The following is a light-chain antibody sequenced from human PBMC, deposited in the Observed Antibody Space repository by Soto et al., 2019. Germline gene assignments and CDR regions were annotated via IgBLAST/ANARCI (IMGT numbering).Light chain of an antibody. J-gene: IGKJ3*01. CDR3: HQYGRSPIYT. CDR1: QSVSSNY. Sequence: EIVLTQSPGTLSLSPGATATLSCRASQSVSSNYLAWFQQKPGQAPRLLIYAASSRATGIPDRFSGSGSGTDCTLTISGLEPEDFAVYYCHQYGRSPIYTFGPGTKVDFK. CDR2: AAS. V-gene: IGKV3-20*01.